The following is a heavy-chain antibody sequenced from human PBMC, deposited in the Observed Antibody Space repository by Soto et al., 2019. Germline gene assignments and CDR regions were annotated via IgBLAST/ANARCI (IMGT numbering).Heavy chain of an antibody. Sequence: EVKLVESGGGSVQPGGSLRLSCEASGFTFSSYWMPWVRQGPGKGLMWVSRINSHGTSISYADSVKGRFTITRDNAKNTLYLQMNSLRAEDTAVYYCARDPPGSGRYLYYGMDVWGQGTTVTVSS. D-gene: IGHD3-10*01. CDR2: INSHGTSI. J-gene: IGHJ6*02. CDR1: GFTFSSYW. CDR3: ARDPPGSGRYLYYGMDV. V-gene: IGHV3-74*01.